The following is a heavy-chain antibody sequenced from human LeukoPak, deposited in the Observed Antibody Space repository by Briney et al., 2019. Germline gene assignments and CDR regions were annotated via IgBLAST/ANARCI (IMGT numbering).Heavy chain of an antibody. D-gene: IGHD6-13*01. CDR2: IPHDGSNK. CDR1: GFTFSSYG. V-gene: IGHV3-30*03. Sequence: GGSLRLSCAASGFTFSSYGMHWVRQAPGKGLEWVAVIPHDGSNKYYADSVKGRFTISRDNSKNTLYLQMNSLRAEDTAVYYCVGIAAAGTAFDIWGQGTMVTVSS. J-gene: IGHJ3*02. CDR3: VGIAAAGTAFDI.